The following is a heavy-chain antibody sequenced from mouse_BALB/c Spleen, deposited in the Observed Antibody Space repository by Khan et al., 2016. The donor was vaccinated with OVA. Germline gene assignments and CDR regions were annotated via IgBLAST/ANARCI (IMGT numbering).Heavy chain of an antibody. Sequence: QVQLQQSGPVLVKSGASVKMSCKASGYTFTDFLISWLKQRPGQGLEWIGEIYPGSRYIYYNENFSGKATLTSVKSSNTAFMPLSSLTAEVSAVSLGARAGYGGFAHWGQGPPVTVCA. CDR2: IYPGSRYI. CDR1: GYTFTDFL. J-gene: IGHJ3*01. D-gene: IGHD3-2*02. V-gene: IGHV1-77*01. CDR3: ARAGYGGFAH.